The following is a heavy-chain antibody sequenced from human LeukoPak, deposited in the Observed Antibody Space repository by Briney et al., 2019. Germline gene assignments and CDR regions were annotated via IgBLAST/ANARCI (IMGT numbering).Heavy chain of an antibody. Sequence: GGFLRLSCAASGFTFSSYGMHWVRQAPGKGLEWVAVIWYDGSNKYYADSVKGRFTISRDNSKNTLYLQMNSLRAEDTAVYYCAKDVGSGGGPFDYWGQGTLVTVSS. V-gene: IGHV3-33*06. CDR1: GFTFSSYG. CDR3: AKDVGSGGGPFDY. D-gene: IGHD1-26*01. CDR2: IWYDGSNK. J-gene: IGHJ4*02.